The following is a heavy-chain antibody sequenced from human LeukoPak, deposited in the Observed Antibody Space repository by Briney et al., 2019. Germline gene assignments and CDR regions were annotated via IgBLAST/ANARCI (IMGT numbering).Heavy chain of an antibody. J-gene: IGHJ6*04. CDR1: GFTFSDYY. CDR2: ISSSSSYT. CDR3: ARGRSNYYYYYGMDV. Sequence: PGGSLRLSCAASGFTFSDYYMSWIRQAPGKGLEWVSYISSSSSYTNYADSVKGRFTISRDNAKNSLYLQMNSLRAEDTAVYYCARGRSNYYYYYGMDVWGKGTTVTVSS. V-gene: IGHV3-11*06.